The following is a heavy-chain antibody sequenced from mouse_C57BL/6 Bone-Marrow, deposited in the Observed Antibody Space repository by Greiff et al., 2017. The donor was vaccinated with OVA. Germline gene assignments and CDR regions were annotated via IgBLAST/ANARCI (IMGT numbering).Heavy chain of an antibody. J-gene: IGHJ1*03. D-gene: IGHD2-2*01. CDR3: ARLVTTRDWYFDV. CDR1: GYTFTSYG. CDR2: IYPRSGNT. Sequence: QVQLQQSGAELARPGASVKLSCKASGYTFTSYGISWVKQRTGQGLEWIGEIYPRSGNTYYNEKFKGKATLTADKSSSTAYMELRSLTSEDSAVYFCARLVTTRDWYFDVWGTGTTVTVSS. V-gene: IGHV1-81*01.